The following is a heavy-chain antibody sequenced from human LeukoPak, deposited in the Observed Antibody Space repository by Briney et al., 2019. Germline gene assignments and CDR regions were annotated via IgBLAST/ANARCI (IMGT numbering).Heavy chain of an antibody. CDR3: ARDGSLCCSGGSCYFDY. J-gene: IGHJ4*02. D-gene: IGHD2-15*01. CDR2: ISAYNGNT. CDR1: GYTFTSYG. Sequence: GASAKVSCKASGYTFTSYGISWVRQARGQGLEWMGWISAYNGNTNYAQKLQGRVTMTTDTSTSTAYMELRSLRSDDTAVYYCARDGSLCCSGGSCYFDYWGQGTLVTVYS. V-gene: IGHV1-18*01.